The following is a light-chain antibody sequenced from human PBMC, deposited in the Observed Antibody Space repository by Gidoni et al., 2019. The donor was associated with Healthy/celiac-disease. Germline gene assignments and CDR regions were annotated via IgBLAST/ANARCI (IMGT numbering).Light chain of an antibody. J-gene: IGKJ4*01. CDR2: DAS. CDR1: QSVSIY. Sequence: EIVLTQSTATLSLSPGERATRSCRASQSVSIYLAWYQQKPGQAPSLLLYDASNRATGSPARFSGWGSGTHFSLPTLSLEPDDFAFYYCQQRGNWPLTFGGGTKVEIK. CDR3: QQRGNWPLT. V-gene: IGKV3-11*01.